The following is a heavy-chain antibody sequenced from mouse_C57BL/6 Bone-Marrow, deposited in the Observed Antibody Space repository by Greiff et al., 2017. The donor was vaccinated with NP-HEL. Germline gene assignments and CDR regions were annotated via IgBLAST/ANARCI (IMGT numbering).Heavy chain of an antibody. V-gene: IGHV1-81*01. D-gene: IGHD1-1*01. CDR1: GYTFTSYG. J-gene: IGHJ1*03. CDR2: IYPRSGNT. Sequence: QVQLQQSGAELARPGASVKLSCTASGYTFTSYGISWVQQRPGQGLEWIGEIYPRSGNTYYNEKFKGKATLTADKSSSTAYMELRSLTSEDSAVYVGAGYYYGSSSHWYFDVWGTGTTVTVSS. CDR3: AGYYYGSSSHWYFDV.